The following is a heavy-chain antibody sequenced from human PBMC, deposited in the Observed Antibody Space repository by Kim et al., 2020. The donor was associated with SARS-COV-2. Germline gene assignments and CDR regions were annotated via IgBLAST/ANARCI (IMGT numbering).Heavy chain of an antibody. CDR3: AKDFSYGYNIFDY. CDR1: GFTFSSYG. D-gene: IGHD5-18*01. CDR2: ISYDGSNK. J-gene: IGHJ4*02. Sequence: GGSLRLSCAASGFTFSSYGMHWVRQAPGKGLEWVAVISYDGSNKYYADSVKGRFTISRDNSKNTLYLQMNSLRAEDTAVYYCAKDFSYGYNIFDYWGQGTLVTVSS. V-gene: IGHV3-30*18.